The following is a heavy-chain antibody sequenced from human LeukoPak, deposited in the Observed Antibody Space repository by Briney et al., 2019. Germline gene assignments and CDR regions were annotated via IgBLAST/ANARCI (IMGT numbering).Heavy chain of an antibody. Sequence: SETLSLTCTVSGGSVSRSSYYWGWIRQPPGKGLEWIGEINHSGSTNYNPSLKSRVTISVDTSKNQFSLKLSSVTAADTAVYYCARAAAQLGGFDYWGQGTLVTVSS. CDR2: INHSGST. CDR3: ARAAAQLGGFDY. CDR1: GGSVSRSSYY. J-gene: IGHJ4*02. D-gene: IGHD1-1*01. V-gene: IGHV4-39*07.